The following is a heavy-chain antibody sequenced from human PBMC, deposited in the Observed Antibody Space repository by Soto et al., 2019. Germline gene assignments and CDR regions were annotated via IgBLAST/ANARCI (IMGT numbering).Heavy chain of an antibody. CDR1: GFTFSSYW. D-gene: IGHD5-18*01. J-gene: IGHJ4*02. CDR2: INSDGSST. Sequence: PGGSLRLSCAASGFTFSSYWIHWVRQAPGKGLVWVSRINSDGSSTSYADSVKGRFTISRDNAKNTLYLQMNSLRAEDTAVYYCARENVNTAMIGFDYWGQGTLVTVSS. CDR3: ARENVNTAMIGFDY. V-gene: IGHV3-74*01.